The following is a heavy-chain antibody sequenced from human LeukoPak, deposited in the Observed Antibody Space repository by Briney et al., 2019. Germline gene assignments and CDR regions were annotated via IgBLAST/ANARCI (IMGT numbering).Heavy chain of an antibody. CDR3: ARVKGSGSGFMDV. D-gene: IGHD2-15*01. CDR1: GGSISSHY. V-gene: IGHV4-59*11. J-gene: IGHJ6*03. Sequence: SETLSLTCTVSGGSISSHYWSWIRQPPGKGLEWIGYIYYSGSTYYNPSLKSRVTISVDTFKNQFSLKLTSVTAADTAVYYCARVKGSGSGFMDVWGKGTTVTVSS. CDR2: IYYSGST.